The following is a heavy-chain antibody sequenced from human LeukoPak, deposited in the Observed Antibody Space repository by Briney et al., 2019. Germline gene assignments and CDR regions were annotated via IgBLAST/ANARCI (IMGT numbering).Heavy chain of an antibody. Sequence: EASVKVSCKASGYTFTSYGISWVRQAPGQGLEWMGWISAYNGNTNYAQKLQGRVTMTTDTSTSTAYMELRSLRSDDTAVYYCARALSLYYYDSSGYYDAFDIWGQGTMVTVSS. D-gene: IGHD3-22*01. CDR2: ISAYNGNT. V-gene: IGHV1-18*01. CDR3: ARALSLYYYDSSGYYDAFDI. CDR1: GYTFTSYG. J-gene: IGHJ3*02.